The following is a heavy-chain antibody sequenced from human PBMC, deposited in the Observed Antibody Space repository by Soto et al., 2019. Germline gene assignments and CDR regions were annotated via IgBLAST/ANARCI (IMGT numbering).Heavy chain of an antibody. CDR1: GGSISSYY. CDR2: IYTSGST. Sequence: SETLSLTCTVSGGSISSYYWSWIRQPAGKGLEWIGRIYTSGSTNYNPSLKSRVTMSVDTSKNQFSLKLSSVTAADTAVYYCARFSGSYYDYYYGMDVWGQGTTVTVSS. CDR3: ARFSGSYYDYYYGMDV. D-gene: IGHD1-26*01. J-gene: IGHJ6*02. V-gene: IGHV4-4*07.